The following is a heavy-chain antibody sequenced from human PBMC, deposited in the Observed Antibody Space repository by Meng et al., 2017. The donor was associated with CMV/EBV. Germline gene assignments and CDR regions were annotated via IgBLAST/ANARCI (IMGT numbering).Heavy chain of an antibody. CDR2: INSDGSST. CDR1: GFTFSSYW. V-gene: IGHV3-74*01. Sequence: GESLKISCAASGFTFSSYWMHWVRQAPGKGLVWVSRINSDGSSTSYADSVKGRFTISRDNAKNTLYLQMNSLGAEDTAVYYCAREGPSGNDYWGQGTLVTVSS. D-gene: IGHD1-14*01. CDR3: AREGPSGNDY. J-gene: IGHJ4*02.